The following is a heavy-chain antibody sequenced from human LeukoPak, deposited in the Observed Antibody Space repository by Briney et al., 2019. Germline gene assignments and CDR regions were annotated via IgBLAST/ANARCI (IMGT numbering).Heavy chain of an antibody. D-gene: IGHD1-1*01. V-gene: IGHV4-39*01. Sequence: SETLSLTCTVSGGSTSSSSYYWGWIRQPRGKRLEWIGSINYSGSTYYNPSLKSRVTIFVDTSKNQFSLKLRSVTAADTAVYYCARHRTRLNWFDPWGQGTLVTVSS. J-gene: IGHJ5*02. CDR3: ARHRTRLNWFDP. CDR2: INYSGST. CDR1: GGSTSSSSYY.